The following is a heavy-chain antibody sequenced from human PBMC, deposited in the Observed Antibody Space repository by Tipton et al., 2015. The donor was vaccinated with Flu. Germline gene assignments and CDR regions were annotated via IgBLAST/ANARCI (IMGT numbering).Heavy chain of an antibody. J-gene: IGHJ4*02. CDR1: GFTFDDHS. D-gene: IGHD6-19*01. Sequence: SLRLSCAASGFTFDDHSLHWVRQVPGKGLEWVSGISWNSRTVGYADSVKGRFTISRDNAKNSLYLQMSSLRADDTAVYYCTRSLDYWGQGTLVTVSS. V-gene: IGHV3-9*01. CDR2: ISWNSRTV. CDR3: TRSLDY.